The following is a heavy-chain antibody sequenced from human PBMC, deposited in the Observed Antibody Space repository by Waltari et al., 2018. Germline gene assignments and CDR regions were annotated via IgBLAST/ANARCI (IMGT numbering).Heavy chain of an antibody. V-gene: IGHV7-4-1*02. Sequence: QVQLVQSGSELKKPGASVKVSCKASGYTFTSYAMNWVRQAPGQGLEWMGWINTNTGNPTYAQGFTGRFGFALDTAVSTAYLQISSLKAEDTAVYYCAILDYSIYYYYGMDVWGQGTTVTVSS. CDR2: INTNTGNP. D-gene: IGHD2-15*01. J-gene: IGHJ6*02. CDR1: GYTFTSYA. CDR3: AILDYSIYYYYGMDV.